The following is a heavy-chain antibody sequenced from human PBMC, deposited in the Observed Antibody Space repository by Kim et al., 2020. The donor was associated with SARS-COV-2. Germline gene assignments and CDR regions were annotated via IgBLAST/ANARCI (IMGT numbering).Heavy chain of an antibody. J-gene: IGHJ6*02. CDR1: GGTFSSYA. CDR2: IIPILGIA. D-gene: IGHD6-19*01. Sequence: SVKVSCKASGGTFSSYAISWVRQAPGQGLEWMGRIIPILGIANYAQKFQGRVTITADKSTSTAYMELSSLRSEDTAVYYCARDDLSGQWLVDWGQGTTVTVSS. V-gene: IGHV1-69*04. CDR3: ARDDLSGQWLVD.